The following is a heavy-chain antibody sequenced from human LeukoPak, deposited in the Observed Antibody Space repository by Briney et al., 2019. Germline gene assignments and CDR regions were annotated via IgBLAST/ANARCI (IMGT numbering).Heavy chain of an antibody. V-gene: IGHV4-59*01. J-gene: IGHJ4*02. D-gene: IGHD3-10*01. CDR1: GGSISSYY. Sequence: SETLSLTCTVSGGSISSYYWSWIRQPPGKGLEWIGYIYYSGSTNYNPSLKSRVTISVDTSKNQFSLKLSSVTAADTAVYYCARSYGSGPRLVDYWGQGTLVTVSS. CDR3: ARSYGSGPRLVDY. CDR2: IYYSGST.